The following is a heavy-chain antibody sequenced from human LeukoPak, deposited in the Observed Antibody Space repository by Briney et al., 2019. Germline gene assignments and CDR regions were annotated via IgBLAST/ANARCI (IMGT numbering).Heavy chain of an antibody. Sequence: SETLSLTCTVSGGSISSYYWSWIRQPPGKGLEWIGYIYYSGSTNYNPSLKSRVTISVDTSKNQFSLKLSSVTAADTAVYYCARHARSNYYYYMDVWGKGTTVTISS. CDR3: ARHARSNYYYYMDV. J-gene: IGHJ6*03. V-gene: IGHV4-59*08. CDR1: GGSISSYY. CDR2: IYYSGST.